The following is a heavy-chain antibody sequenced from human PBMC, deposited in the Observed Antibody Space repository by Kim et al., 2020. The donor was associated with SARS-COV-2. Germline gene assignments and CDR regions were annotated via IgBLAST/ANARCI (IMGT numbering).Heavy chain of an antibody. D-gene: IGHD6-13*01. J-gene: IGHJ1*01. CDR3: ARTQLRIAAARSKVLGH. V-gene: IGHV1-8*01. CDR1: GYTFTSYD. CDR2: MNPNSGNT. Sequence: ASVKVSCKASGYTFTSYDINWVRQATGQGLEWMGWMNPNSGNTGYAQKFQGRVTMTRNTSISTAYMELSSLRSEDTAVYYCARTQLRIAAARSKVLGHWGQGTLVTVSS.